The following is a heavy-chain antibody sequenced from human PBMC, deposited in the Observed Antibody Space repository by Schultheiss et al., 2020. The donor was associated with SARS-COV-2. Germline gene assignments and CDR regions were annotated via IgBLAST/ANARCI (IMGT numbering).Heavy chain of an antibody. V-gene: IGHV4-59*01. Sequence: SETLSLTCTVSGGSISSYYWSWIRQPPGKGLEWIGYIYYSGTTYYNPSLKSRVTISVDTSKNQFSLKLSSVTAADTAVYYCARDYDRSGYPSYYGMDVWGRGTTVTVSS. CDR2: IYYSGTT. CDR1: GGSISSYY. D-gene: IGHD3-22*01. CDR3: ARDYDRSGYPSYYGMDV. J-gene: IGHJ6*02.